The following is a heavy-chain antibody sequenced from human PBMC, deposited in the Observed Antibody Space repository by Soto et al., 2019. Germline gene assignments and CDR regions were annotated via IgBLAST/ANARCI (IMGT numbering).Heavy chain of an antibody. CDR1: GFTFSSYG. D-gene: IGHD1-26*01. Sequence: QVQLVESGGGVVQPGRSLRLSCAASGFTFSSYGMHWVRQAPGKGLEWVAVISYDGSNKYYADSVKGRFTISRDNSKNTLYLQMNSLRAEDTAVYYCAKRGIVGATAFIFYYYYGMDVWGQGTTVTVSS. J-gene: IGHJ6*02. CDR3: AKRGIVGATAFIFYYYYGMDV. CDR2: ISYDGSNK. V-gene: IGHV3-30*18.